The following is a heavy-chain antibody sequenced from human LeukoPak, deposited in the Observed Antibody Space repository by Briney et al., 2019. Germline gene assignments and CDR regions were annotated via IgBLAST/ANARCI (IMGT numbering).Heavy chain of an antibody. CDR2: IYYSGST. D-gene: IGHD6-19*01. V-gene: IGHV4-59*11. CDR1: GGSISSHY. J-gene: IGHJ4*02. CDR3: ARAGQWLATYYFDY. Sequence: SETLSLTCTVSGGSISSHYWSWIRQPPGKGLEWIGYIYYSGSTNYNPSLKSRVTISVDTSKIQFSLKLSSVTAADTAVYYCARAGQWLATYYFDYWGQGTLVTVSS.